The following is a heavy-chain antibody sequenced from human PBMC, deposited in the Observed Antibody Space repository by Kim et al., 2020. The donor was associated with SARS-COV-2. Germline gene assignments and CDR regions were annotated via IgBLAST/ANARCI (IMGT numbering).Heavy chain of an antibody. J-gene: IGHJ6*02. D-gene: IGHD4-17*01. CDR3: ARDFRANYGDYVGGDYYYGMDV. V-gene: IGHV1-18*01. Sequence: ASVKVSCKASGYTFTSYGISWVRQAPGQGLEWMGWISAYNGNTNYAQKLQGRVTMTTDTSTSTAYMELRSLRSDDTAVYYCARDFRANYGDYVGGDYYYGMDVWGQGTTVTVSS. CDR1: GYTFTSYG. CDR2: ISAYNGNT.